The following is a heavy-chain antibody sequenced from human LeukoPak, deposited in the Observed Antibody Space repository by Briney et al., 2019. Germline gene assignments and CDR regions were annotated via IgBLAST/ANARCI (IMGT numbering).Heavy chain of an antibody. CDR3: ARVGYCSTTTCNPFDY. D-gene: IGHD2-2*01. J-gene: IGHJ4*02. V-gene: IGHV1-69*04. CDR2: IIPILGIA. Sequence: ASVKVSCKASGGTFSSYAISWVRQAPGQGLEWMGRIIPILGIANYAQKFQGRVTITRDTSANTAYMELSSLRSEDTAVYYCARVGYCSTTTCNPFDYWGQGTPVTVSS. CDR1: GGTFSSYA.